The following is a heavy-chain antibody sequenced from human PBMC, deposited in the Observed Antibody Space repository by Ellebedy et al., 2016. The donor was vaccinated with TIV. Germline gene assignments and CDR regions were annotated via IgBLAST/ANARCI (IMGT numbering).Heavy chain of an antibody. CDR1: GDSVSRNSAT. D-gene: IGHD6-6*01. Sequence: SQTLSLACAISGDSVSRNSATWNWIRQSPSRGLEWLGRTYYRSKWYNDYAVSVKSRITINPDTSKNQFSLQLNSVTPEDTAVYYCARQIGSSSQEDDAFDIWGQGTMVTVSS. V-gene: IGHV6-1*01. CDR3: ARQIGSSSQEDDAFDI. CDR2: TYYRSKWYN. J-gene: IGHJ3*02.